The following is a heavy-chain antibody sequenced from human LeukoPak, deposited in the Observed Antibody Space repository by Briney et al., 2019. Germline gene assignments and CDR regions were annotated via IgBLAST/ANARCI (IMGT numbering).Heavy chain of an antibody. Sequence: ASVKVSCKASGYTFTSYDINWVRQATGQGLEWMGWMNTNSGNTGYAQKFQGRVTMTRNTSISTAYMELSSLRSEDTAVYYCALSVLYYQGEVDRWGQGTLVTVCS. CDR2: MNTNSGNT. J-gene: IGHJ5*02. CDR3: ALSVLYYQGEVDR. CDR1: GYTFTSYD. V-gene: IGHV1-8*01. D-gene: IGHD2-8*01.